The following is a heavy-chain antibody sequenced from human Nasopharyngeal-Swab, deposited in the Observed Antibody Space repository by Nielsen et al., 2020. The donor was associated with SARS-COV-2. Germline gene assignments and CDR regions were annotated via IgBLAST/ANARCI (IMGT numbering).Heavy chain of an antibody. J-gene: IGHJ6*03. CDR1: GFTFSNAW. CDR2: IKSKTDGGTT. D-gene: IGHD3-10*01. CDR3: TSSMGSNCYYYYMDV. Sequence: GGSLRLSCAASGFTFSNAWMSWVRQAPGKGLEWVGRIKSKTDGGTTDYAAPVKGRFTISRDDSKNTLYLQMNSLKTEDTAVYYCTSSMGSNCYYYYMDVWGKGTTVTVSS. V-gene: IGHV3-15*01.